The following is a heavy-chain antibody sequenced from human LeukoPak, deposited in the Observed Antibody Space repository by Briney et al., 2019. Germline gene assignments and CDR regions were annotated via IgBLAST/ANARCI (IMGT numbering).Heavy chain of an antibody. V-gene: IGHV3-74*01. J-gene: IGHJ4*02. D-gene: IGHD6-13*01. Sequence: PGGSLRLSCAASGFTFSSYWMHGVRQAPGKGLVWVSRINSDGSGTSYADSVKGRFTISRDNAKNTLYLQMNSLRAEDTAVSYCARGSSSSSWTFDYWGKGALVTVSS. CDR3: ARGSSSSSWTFDY. CDR1: GFTFSSYW. CDR2: INSDGSGT.